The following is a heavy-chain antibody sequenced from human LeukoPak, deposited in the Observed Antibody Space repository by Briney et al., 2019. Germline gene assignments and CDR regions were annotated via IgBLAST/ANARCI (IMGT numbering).Heavy chain of an antibody. CDR3: ARGHLLSLDY. CDR1: GYTFTNYG. Sequence: ASVKVSCKASGYTFTNYGITWVRHAPGQGLEWMGWVSGNNGHTKYAQTLQGRVTMTTDTSTNTAYMELRSLRSDDTAVYYCARGHLLSLDYWGQGTLVTVSS. CDR2: VSGNNGHT. V-gene: IGHV1-18*04. J-gene: IGHJ4*02.